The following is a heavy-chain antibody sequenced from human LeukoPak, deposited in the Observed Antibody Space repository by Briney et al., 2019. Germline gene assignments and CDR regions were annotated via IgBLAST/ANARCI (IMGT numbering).Heavy chain of an antibody. CDR2: IVVGSGNT. J-gene: IGHJ4*02. D-gene: IGHD6-6*01. V-gene: IGHV1-58*02. CDR1: GFTFTSSA. Sequence: SVKVSCKASGFTFTSSAMQWVRQARGQRLEWIGWIVVGSGNTNYAQKFQERVTITRDMSTSTAYMELSSLRSEGTAVYYCAAEVSEGQLVPRVGYWGQGTLVTVSS. CDR3: AAEVSEGQLVPRVGY.